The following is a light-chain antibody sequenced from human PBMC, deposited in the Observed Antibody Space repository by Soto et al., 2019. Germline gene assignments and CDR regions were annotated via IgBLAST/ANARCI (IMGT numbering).Light chain of an antibody. J-gene: IGKJ1*01. CDR1: PGIRND. Sequence: IPFTQSAASLSASLGDRVTITWRASPGIRNDLGWYQQKPGKAPKLLTYAASSLQSGVPSRFSGSASGTDFTLTISSLQPEDLATYYCLQDYSYPWTFGQGTKVDI. CDR2: AAS. V-gene: IGKV1-6*01. CDR3: LQDYSYPWT.